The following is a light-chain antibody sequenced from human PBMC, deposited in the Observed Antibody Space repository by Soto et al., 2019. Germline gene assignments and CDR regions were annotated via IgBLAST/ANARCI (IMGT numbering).Light chain of an antibody. Sequence: IQMTQCPSTLSASVGYTVSVTCRASQSVSGWLAWYQQKPGEAPKLLIYDASALPRGVPSRFSGSGSGTKFTLTIASLQPDDFATYYCQQYETFSATFGPGTKVDIK. CDR3: QQYETFSAT. J-gene: IGKJ1*01. CDR2: DAS. CDR1: QSVSGW. V-gene: IGKV1-5*01.